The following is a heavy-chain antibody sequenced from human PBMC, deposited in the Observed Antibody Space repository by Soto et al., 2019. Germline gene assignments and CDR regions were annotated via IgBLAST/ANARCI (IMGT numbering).Heavy chain of an antibody. CDR2: VSPMFPTA. D-gene: IGHD3-22*01. CDR1: GGTFISDA. V-gene: IGHV1-69*06. Sequence: QVRLVQSEAEVKQAGSSVKVSCKASGGTFISDAVTWVRQAPGHGLEWMGGVSPMFPTANYAQKFQGSATITADKSTSTVYMELHSLKSEDTALYYCARCHSDSSGPGYLDSWGQGTLVTVTS. J-gene: IGHJ4*02. CDR3: ARCHSDSSGPGYLDS.